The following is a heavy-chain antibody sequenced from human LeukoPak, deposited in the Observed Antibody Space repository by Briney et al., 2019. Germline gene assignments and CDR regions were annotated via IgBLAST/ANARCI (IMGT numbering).Heavy chain of an antibody. Sequence: GASVKVSCKASGYTFTSYGISWVRQATGQGLEWMGWMNPNSGNTGYAQKFQGRVTITRNTSIGTAYMELSSLRSEDTAVYYRARGRRFLEWLFYYYYMDVWGKGTTVTVSS. V-gene: IGHV1-8*03. D-gene: IGHD3-3*01. CDR3: ARGRRFLEWLFYYYYMDV. CDR2: MNPNSGNT. CDR1: GYTFTSYG. J-gene: IGHJ6*03.